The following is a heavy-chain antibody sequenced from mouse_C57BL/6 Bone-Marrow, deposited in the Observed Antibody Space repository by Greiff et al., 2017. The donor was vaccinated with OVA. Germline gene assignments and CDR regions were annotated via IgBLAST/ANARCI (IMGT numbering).Heavy chain of an antibody. Sequence: VQLQESGPELVKPGASVKMSCKASGYNFTDYNMPWVKQSPGKSLSWIGYINPNNGGTSYHQKFKGNATLTVNKASSTAYMELRSLTSEDSAVYYCARERYYYGSSFNYWGQGTTLTVSS. CDR3: ARERYYYGSSFNY. D-gene: IGHD1-1*01. J-gene: IGHJ2*01. V-gene: IGHV1-22*01. CDR1: GYNFTDYN. CDR2: INPNNGGT.